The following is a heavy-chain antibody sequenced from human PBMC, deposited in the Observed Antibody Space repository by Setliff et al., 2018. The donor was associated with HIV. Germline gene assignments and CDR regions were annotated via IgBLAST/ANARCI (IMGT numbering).Heavy chain of an antibody. CDR1: GFTVSSTY. D-gene: IGHD2-2*01. CDR2: VYSAGNT. V-gene: IGHV3-53*05. CDR3: AAQYLRVDDAFDI. J-gene: IGHJ3*02. Sequence: PGGSLRLSCAASGFTVSSTYMSWVRQSPVRGLEWVSVVYSAGNTYYADSVKGRFTISRDISKNTLYLQMNSLTSEDTAVYYCAAQYLRVDDAFDIWGQGTMVTVSS.